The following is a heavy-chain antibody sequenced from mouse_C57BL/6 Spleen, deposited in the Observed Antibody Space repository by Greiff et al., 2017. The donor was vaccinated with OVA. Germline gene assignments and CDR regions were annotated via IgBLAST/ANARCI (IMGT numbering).Heavy chain of an antibody. CDR1: GYTFTSYW. Sequence: QVQLQQPGAELVRPGSSVKLSCKASGYTFTSYWMDWVKQRPGQGLEWIGNIYPSDSETHYNQKFKDKATLTVDKSSSTAYMQLSSLTSEDSAVYYCAREDYYGPMDDWGQGTSVTVSS. V-gene: IGHV1-61*01. CDR3: AREDYYGPMDD. D-gene: IGHD1-2*01. CDR2: IYPSDSET. J-gene: IGHJ4*01.